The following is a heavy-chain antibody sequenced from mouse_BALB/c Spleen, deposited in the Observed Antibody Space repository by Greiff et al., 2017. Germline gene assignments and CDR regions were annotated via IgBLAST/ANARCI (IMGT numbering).Heavy chain of an antibody. Sequence: QAQLKESGPGLVQPSQSLSITCTVSGFSLTSYGVHWVRQSPGKGLEWLGVIWSGGSTDYNAAFISRLSISKDNSKSQVFFKMNSLQANDTAIYYCARNHYYGSWFAYWGQGTLVTVSA. CDR1: GFSLTSYG. CDR2: IWSGGST. D-gene: IGHD1-2*01. J-gene: IGHJ3*01. V-gene: IGHV2-2*02. CDR3: ARNHYYGSWFAY.